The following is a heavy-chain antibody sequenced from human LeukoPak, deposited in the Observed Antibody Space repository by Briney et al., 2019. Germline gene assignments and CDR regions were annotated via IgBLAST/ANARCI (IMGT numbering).Heavy chain of an antibody. Sequence: GGSLRLSCAASGFTFSNYAMSWVRQAPGKGLEWVSTLSGTGGSTYYADSVRGRFTISRDNSKSTLYLQMNSLRAEDTAVYYCAKVARITMIVVITDFDCWGQGTLVTVSS. CDR2: LSGTGGST. CDR1: GFTFSNYA. CDR3: AKVARITMIVVITDFDC. D-gene: IGHD3-22*01. J-gene: IGHJ4*02. V-gene: IGHV3-23*01.